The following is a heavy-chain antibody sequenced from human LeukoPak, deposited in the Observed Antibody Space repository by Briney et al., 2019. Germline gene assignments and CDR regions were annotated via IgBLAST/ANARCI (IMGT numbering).Heavy chain of an antibody. Sequence: PGGSLRLSCAASGFTFSSYGMHWVRQAPGKGLEWVAVIWYDGSNKYYADSVKGRFTISRDNSKNTLYLQMNSLGAEDTAVYYCARGCSGGSCSRSFDYWGQGTLVTVSS. D-gene: IGHD2-15*01. V-gene: IGHV3-33*01. CDR3: ARGCSGGSCSRSFDY. J-gene: IGHJ4*02. CDR1: GFTFSSYG. CDR2: IWYDGSNK.